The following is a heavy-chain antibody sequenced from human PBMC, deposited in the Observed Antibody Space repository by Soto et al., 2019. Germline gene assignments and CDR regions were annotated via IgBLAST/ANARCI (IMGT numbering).Heavy chain of an antibody. J-gene: IGHJ2*01. D-gene: IGHD3-22*01. Sequence: GGSLRLSCAASGFTFSDYYMSWIRQAPGKGLEWVSYISSSGSTIYYADSVKGRFTISRDNAKNSLYLQMNSLRAEDTAVYYCARDREEYYYDSSGYYNRYWYFDLWGRGTLVTVST. CDR3: ARDREEYYYDSSGYYNRYWYFDL. CDR2: ISSSGSTI. V-gene: IGHV3-11*01. CDR1: GFTFSDYY.